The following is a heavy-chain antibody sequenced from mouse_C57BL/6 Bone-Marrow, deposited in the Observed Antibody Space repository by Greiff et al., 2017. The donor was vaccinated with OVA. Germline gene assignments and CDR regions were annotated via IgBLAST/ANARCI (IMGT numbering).Heavy chain of an antibody. CDR1: GYTFTSYT. J-gene: IGHJ2*01. CDR2: INPSSGYT. Sequence: QVQLKESGAELARPGASVKMSCKASGYTFTSYTMHWVKQRPGQGLEWIGYINPSSGYTKYNQKFKDKATLTADKSSSTAYMQLSSLTSEDSAVYYCAWGSYTSFDYWGQGTTLTVSS. D-gene: IGHD5-1-1*01. V-gene: IGHV1-4*01. CDR3: AWGSYTSFDY.